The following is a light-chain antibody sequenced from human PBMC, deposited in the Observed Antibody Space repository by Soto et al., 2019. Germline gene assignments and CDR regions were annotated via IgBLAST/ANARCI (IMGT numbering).Light chain of an antibody. V-gene: IGKV1-5*03. CDR3: QRCSKEYT. Sequence: DVEMTQSPSTLPTSIGDRVTINCRASQNVSNWLAWYQQKPGKAPNLLIYKASRLESGVPSRFSACGSGTDFTITINNPQSDDLATCFCQRCSKEYTFGQGTKLEIK. CDR2: KAS. CDR1: QNVSNW. J-gene: IGKJ2*01.